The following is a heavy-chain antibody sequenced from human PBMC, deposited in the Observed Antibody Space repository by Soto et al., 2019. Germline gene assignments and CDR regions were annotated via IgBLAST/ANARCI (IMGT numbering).Heavy chain of an antibody. D-gene: IGHD5-18*01. Sequence: GGSLRLSCAASGFTFSDAWMNWVRQAPGKGLEWVGRIKSKTDGGTTDYAAPVTGRFTISRDDSKNTLSLQMNGLQTEDTAIYYCTTSGGYSYGSYGLDVWGQGTTVTV. J-gene: IGHJ6*02. CDR1: GFTFSDAW. CDR2: IKSKTDGGTT. V-gene: IGHV3-15*07. CDR3: TTSGGYSYGSYGLDV.